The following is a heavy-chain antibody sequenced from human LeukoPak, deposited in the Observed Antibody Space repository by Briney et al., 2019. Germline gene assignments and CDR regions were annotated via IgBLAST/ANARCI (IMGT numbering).Heavy chain of an antibody. CDR3: AKDWDDSSGWSNLYYYYGMDV. D-gene: IGHD6-19*01. CDR1: GFTFSGYW. J-gene: IGHJ6*02. Sequence: GGSLRLSCAASGFTFSGYWMHWVRQAPGKGLEWVSAISGSGGSTYYADSVKGQFTISRDNSKNTLYLQMNSLRAEDTAVYYCAKDWDDSSGWSNLYYYYGMDVWGQGTTVTVSS. CDR2: ISGSGGST. V-gene: IGHV3-23*01.